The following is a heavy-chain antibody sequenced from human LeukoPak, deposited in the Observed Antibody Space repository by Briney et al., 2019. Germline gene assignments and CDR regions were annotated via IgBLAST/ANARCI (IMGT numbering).Heavy chain of an antibody. D-gene: IGHD2-2*01. CDR3: ARAGGRVVPAAVRFDP. V-gene: IGHV3-7*01. J-gene: IGHJ5*02. CDR1: GFTFSSYW. Sequence: PGGSLRLSCAASGFTFSSYWMSWVRQAPGKGLEWVANIKQDGSEKYYVDSVKGRFIISRDNAKNSLYLQMNSLRAEDTAVYYCARAGGRVVPAAVRFDPWGQRSLVTVSS. CDR2: IKQDGSEK.